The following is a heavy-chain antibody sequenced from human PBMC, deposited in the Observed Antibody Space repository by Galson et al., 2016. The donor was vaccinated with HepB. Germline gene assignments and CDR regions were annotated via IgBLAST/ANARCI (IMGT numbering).Heavy chain of an antibody. J-gene: IGHJ6*02. CDR2: THYSGST. Sequence: LSLTCTVSGGSISSGDYYWSRIRQPPGKGLEWIGYTHYSGSTYYNPSLKSRVTISVDTSKNQFSLKLSSVTAADTAVYYCAREDWNYSYYGLDVWGQGTTVTVSS. V-gene: IGHV4-30-4*01. CDR1: GGSISSGDYY. CDR3: AREDWNYSYYGLDV. D-gene: IGHD3/OR15-3a*01.